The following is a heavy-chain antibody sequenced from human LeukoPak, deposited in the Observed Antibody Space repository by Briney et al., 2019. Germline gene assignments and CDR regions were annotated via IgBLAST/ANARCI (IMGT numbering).Heavy chain of an antibody. V-gene: IGHV3-64D*06. CDR1: GFTFSSYA. J-gene: IGHJ4*02. D-gene: IGHD2-2*01. Sequence: GGSLRLSCSASGFTFSSYAMHWVRQAPGKGLEYVSAISSNGGSTYYADSVKGRFTISRDNSKNTLYLQMSSLRAEDTAVYYCVKRSYCSSTSCSFDYWGQATLVTVSS. CDR2: ISSNGGST. CDR3: VKRSYCSSTSCSFDY.